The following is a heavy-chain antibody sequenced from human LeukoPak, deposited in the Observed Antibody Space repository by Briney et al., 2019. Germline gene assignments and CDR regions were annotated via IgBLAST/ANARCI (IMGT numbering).Heavy chain of an antibody. CDR1: GFTVSNNY. Sequence: GGSLRLSCAASGFTVSNNYMSWVRQAPGKGLEWGSVIYSGDNTYYVESVKGRFTISRYNSKNTLFLQMNRLRAEDTAVYYCAGRRVLDASFDYWGQGTLVTVSS. CDR3: AGRRVLDASFDY. CDR2: IYSGDNT. V-gene: IGHV3-66*02. D-gene: IGHD3-16*01. J-gene: IGHJ4*02.